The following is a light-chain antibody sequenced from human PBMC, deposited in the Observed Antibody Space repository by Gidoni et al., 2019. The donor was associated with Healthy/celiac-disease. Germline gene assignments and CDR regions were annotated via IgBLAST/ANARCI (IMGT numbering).Light chain of an antibody. CDR2: DVS. J-gene: IGLJ1*01. CDR3: CSYAGSYTLYV. Sequence: QSALTQPRSVSGSPGQSVTISCTGPSSDVVGYNYVSWYQQHPGKAPKLMIYDVSKRPSGVPDRFSGSKSGNTASLTISGLQAEDEADYYCCSYAGSYTLYVFGTGTKVTVL. CDR1: SSDVVGYNY. V-gene: IGLV2-11*01.